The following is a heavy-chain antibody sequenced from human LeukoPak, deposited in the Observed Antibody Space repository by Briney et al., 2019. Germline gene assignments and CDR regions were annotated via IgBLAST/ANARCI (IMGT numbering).Heavy chain of an antibody. J-gene: IGHJ1*01. CDR1: GFTVSSNY. D-gene: IGHD2-15*01. CDR2: IYSGGST. Sequence: PGGSLRLSCAASGFTVSSNYMSWVRQAPGKGLEWVSVIYSGGSTYYADSVKGRFTISRDNSKNTLYLQMNSLRAEDTAVYYCARERRYCSGGSCYAGYFQHWGQGTLVTVSS. CDR3: ARERRYCSGGSCYAGYFQH. V-gene: IGHV3-53*01.